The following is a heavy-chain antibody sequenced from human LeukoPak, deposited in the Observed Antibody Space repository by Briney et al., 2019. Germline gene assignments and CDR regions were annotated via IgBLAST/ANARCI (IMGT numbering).Heavy chain of an antibody. V-gene: IGHV5-51*01. Sequence: GESLKISCKGSGYSFTSYWIGWVRQMPVKGLEWMGIIYPGDSDTRYSPSFQGQVTISADKSISTAYLQWSSLKASDTAMYYCARQAVYCSGGSCPTLIDYWGQGTLVTVSS. J-gene: IGHJ4*02. D-gene: IGHD2-15*01. CDR3: ARQAVYCSGGSCPTLIDY. CDR1: GYSFTSYW. CDR2: IYPGDSDT.